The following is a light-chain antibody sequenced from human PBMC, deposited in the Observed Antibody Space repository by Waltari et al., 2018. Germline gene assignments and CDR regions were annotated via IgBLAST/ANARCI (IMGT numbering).Light chain of an antibody. CDR2: GAS. Sequence: EIVLTQSPGTLSLSPGGTVTLSSRASQSISSSFLAWYRQKPGQAPSLLIHGASSRATGIPDRFSGSGSGTDFTLTISRLEPEDFAVYYCQQYGSSPPFTFGQGTKLEI. CDR3: QQYGSSPPFT. CDR1: QSISSSF. J-gene: IGKJ2*01. V-gene: IGKV3-20*01.